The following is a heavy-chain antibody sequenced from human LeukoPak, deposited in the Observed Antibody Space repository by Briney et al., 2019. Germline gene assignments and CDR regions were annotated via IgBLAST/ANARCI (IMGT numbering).Heavy chain of an antibody. CDR3: ARGTKKFGYFDY. J-gene: IGHJ4*02. CDR1: GCSISSYY. CDR2: IYYSGST. Sequence: SETLSLTCTVSGCSISSYYWSWIRQPPGKGLEWIGYIYYSGSTNYNPSLKSRVTISVDTSKNQFSLKLSSVTAADTAVYYCARGTKKFGYFDYWGQGTLVTVSS. D-gene: IGHD3-10*01. V-gene: IGHV4-59*01.